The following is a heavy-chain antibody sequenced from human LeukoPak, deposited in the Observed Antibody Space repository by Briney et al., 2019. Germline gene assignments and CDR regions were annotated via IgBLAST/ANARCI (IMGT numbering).Heavy chain of an antibody. CDR1: GYTFTSYY. CDR3: ATDLLGIAVAGYGWFDP. V-gene: IGHV1-46*01. CDR2: INPSGGST. Sequence: GASVKVSCKASGYTFTSYYMHWVRQAPGQGLEWMGIINPSGGSTSYAQKFQGRVTMTRDTSTSTVYMELSSLRSEDTAVYYCATDLLGIAVAGYGWFDPWGQGTLVTVSS. J-gene: IGHJ5*02. D-gene: IGHD6-19*01.